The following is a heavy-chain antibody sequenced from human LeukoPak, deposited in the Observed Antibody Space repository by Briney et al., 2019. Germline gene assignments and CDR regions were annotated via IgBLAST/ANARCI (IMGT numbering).Heavy chain of an antibody. J-gene: IGHJ5*02. CDR1: GFXFSSYW. Sequence: GGSLRLSCAASGFXFSSYWLHWVRQTPGKGLVWVSRINGDGRSTSYADSAKGRFTISRDNAKDTLYLQTNSLRAEDTAVYYCARGTSGWGFDLWGQGTLVTVSS. V-gene: IGHV3-74*01. CDR2: INGDGRST. D-gene: IGHD6-19*01. CDR3: ARGTSGWGFDL.